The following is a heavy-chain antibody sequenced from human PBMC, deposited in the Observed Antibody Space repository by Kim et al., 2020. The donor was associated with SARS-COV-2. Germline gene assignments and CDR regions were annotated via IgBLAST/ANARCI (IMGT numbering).Heavy chain of an antibody. CDR2: ISTSGGTT. D-gene: IGHD3-10*01. CDR1: GFTFRSYD. V-gene: IGHV3-23*01. CDR3: AKGAGSGWDQSY. Sequence: GGSLRLSCAASGFTFRSYDMNWVRQAPGKGLEWVSAISTSGGTTYYADSVKGRFTISGDNSMNALYLQMNSLSADDTDVYYCAKGAGSGWDQSYWGQGTLVTVSS. J-gene: IGHJ4*02.